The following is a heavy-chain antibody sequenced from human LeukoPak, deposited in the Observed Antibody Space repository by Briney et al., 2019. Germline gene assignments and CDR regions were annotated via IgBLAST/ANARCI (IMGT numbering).Heavy chain of an antibody. D-gene: IGHD6-13*01. J-gene: IGHJ4*02. Sequence: SETLSLTCTVSGGSISSYYWSWIRQPPGKGLEWIGYIYYSGSTNYNPSLKSRVTISVDTSKNQFFLKLSSVTAADTAVYYCASSTYSSSWYGHYFDYWGQGTLVTVSS. CDR3: ASSTYSSSWYGHYFDY. V-gene: IGHV4-59*08. CDR2: IYYSGST. CDR1: GGSISSYY.